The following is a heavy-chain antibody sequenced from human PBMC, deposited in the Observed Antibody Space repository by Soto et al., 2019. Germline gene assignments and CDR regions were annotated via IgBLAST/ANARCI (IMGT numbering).Heavy chain of an antibody. CDR2: IIPILGIA. CDR1: GGTFSSYT. Sequence: GASVKVSCKASGGTFSSYTISWVRQAPGQGLEWMGRIIPILGIANYAQKFQGRVTITADKSTSTAYMELSSLRSEDTAVYYCARDHITELPDSLYYYYMDVWGKGTTVTVSS. CDR3: ARDHITELPDSLYYYYMDV. V-gene: IGHV1-69*04. J-gene: IGHJ6*03. D-gene: IGHD1-7*01.